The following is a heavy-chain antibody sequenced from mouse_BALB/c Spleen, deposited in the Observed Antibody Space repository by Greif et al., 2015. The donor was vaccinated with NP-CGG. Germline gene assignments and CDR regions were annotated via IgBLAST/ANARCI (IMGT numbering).Heavy chain of an antibody. CDR1: GYAFSSSW. V-gene: IGHV1-82*01. D-gene: IGHD1-1*01. Sequence: VQLQESGPELVKPGASVKISCKASGYAFSSSWMNWVKQRPGQGLEWIGRIYPGDGDTNYNGKFKGKATLTADKSSSTAYMQLSSLTSVDSAVYFCARANYYGSSYYFDYWGQGTTLTVSS. CDR3: ARANYYGSSYYFDY. CDR2: IYPGDGDT. J-gene: IGHJ2*01.